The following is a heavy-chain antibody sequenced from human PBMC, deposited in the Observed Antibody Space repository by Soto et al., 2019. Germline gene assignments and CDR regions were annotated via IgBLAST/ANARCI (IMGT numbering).Heavy chain of an antibody. J-gene: IGHJ1*01. CDR3: ASLGPHGRGPLSY. Sequence: GSSVKASCKASGGTFSSYTSSWVRQAPGQGLEWMGRIIPILGIANYAQKFQGRVTITADKSTSTAYMELSSLRSEDTAVYYCASLGPHGRGPLSYCAQGSLVTVSS. V-gene: IGHV1-69*02. CDR2: IIPILGIA. CDR1: GGTFSSYT. D-gene: IGHD3-10*01.